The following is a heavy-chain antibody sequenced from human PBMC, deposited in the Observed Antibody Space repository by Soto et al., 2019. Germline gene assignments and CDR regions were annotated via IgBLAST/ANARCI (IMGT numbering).Heavy chain of an antibody. Sequence: EVQLLESGGGLAQPGGSLRLSCTASGLTLANYAMTWVRQAPGKGLEWVSTLTNSGSLKNYADSVQGRFTISRDSSKNTLYLQMNSLRAEDTAIYFCAKTPWADIVASGALDLWGHGTLVTVSS. CDR2: LTNSGSLK. D-gene: IGHD5-12*01. CDR1: GLTLANYA. J-gene: IGHJ3*01. V-gene: IGHV3-23*01. CDR3: AKTPWADIVASGALDL.